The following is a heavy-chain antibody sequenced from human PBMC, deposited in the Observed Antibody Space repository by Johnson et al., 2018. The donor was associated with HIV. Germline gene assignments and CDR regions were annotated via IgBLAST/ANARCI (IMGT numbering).Heavy chain of an antibody. D-gene: IGHD5-18*01. J-gene: IGHJ3*02. CDR3: AKDRYGGAFDI. V-gene: IGHV3-30*02. Sequence: QVQLVESGGGVVQPGGSLRLSCAASGFTFSSYGMHWVRQAPGTGLEWVAFIRYDGSNKYYADSVKGRFTISRDNSKNTLYLQMNSLRAEDTAVYYCAKDRYGGAFDIWGQGTMVTVSS. CDR2: IRYDGSNK. CDR1: GFTFSSYG.